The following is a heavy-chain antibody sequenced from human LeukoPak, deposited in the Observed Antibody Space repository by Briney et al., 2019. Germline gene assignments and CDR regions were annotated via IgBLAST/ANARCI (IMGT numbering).Heavy chain of an antibody. J-gene: IGHJ4*02. CDR1: GYTFSSFW. CDR3: TRDIGGRSAY. Sequence: SCKASGYTFSSFWMHWVRQAPGEGLVWVSRLNEDGGITNYADFAKGRFTISRDNAGNTLYLQMNSLSADDTAVYYCTRDIGGRSAYWGQGTLVTVSS. CDR2: LNEDGGIT. D-gene: IGHD3-16*01. V-gene: IGHV3-74*01.